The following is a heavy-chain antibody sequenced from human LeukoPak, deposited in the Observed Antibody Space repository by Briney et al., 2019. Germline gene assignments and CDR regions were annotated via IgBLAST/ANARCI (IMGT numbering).Heavy chain of an antibody. CDR3: TTHGAVGYCSGGSCPTLFFVED. CDR1: GFTFSNAW. CDR2: IKSKTDGGTT. D-gene: IGHD2-15*01. J-gene: IGHJ4*02. V-gene: IGHV3-15*01. Sequence: GGSLRLSCSASGFTFSNAWMSWVRQAPGKGLEWVGRIKSKTDGGTTDYAAPVKGRFTISRDDSENTLYLQMNSLKTEDTAVYYCTTHGAVGYCSGGSCPTLFFVEDWGQGTLVTVSS.